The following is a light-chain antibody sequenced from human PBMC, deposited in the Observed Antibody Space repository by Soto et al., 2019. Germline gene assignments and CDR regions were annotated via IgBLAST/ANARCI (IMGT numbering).Light chain of an antibody. V-gene: IGKV3-15*01. CDR1: QSINTK. Sequence: EIVMTQSPATLSVSPGEGATFSCRASQSINTKIAWYQLKPGQAPRLLIYDASIRATGIPARFSGSGSGKEFSLTINSLQSEDFGVDVCQQCDQWWTFGQGTKVDIK. J-gene: IGKJ1*01. CDR3: QQCDQWWT. CDR2: DAS.